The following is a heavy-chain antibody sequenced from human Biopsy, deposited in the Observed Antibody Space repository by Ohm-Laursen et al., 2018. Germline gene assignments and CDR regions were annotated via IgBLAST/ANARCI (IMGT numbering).Heavy chain of an antibody. CDR3: TRGGYYYDSLAYYYWFDP. CDR1: GYTFTGYH. V-gene: IGHV1-2*02. Sequence: SVKVSCKASGYTFTGYHVHWVRQTPGQGLEWMGWINAKTGDTNYAQKFQGRVTMTRDTSISTAYVDLSSLRSDDTAVYYCTRGGYYYDSLAYYYWFDPWGQGTLVIVSS. J-gene: IGHJ5*02. D-gene: IGHD3-22*01. CDR2: INAKTGDT.